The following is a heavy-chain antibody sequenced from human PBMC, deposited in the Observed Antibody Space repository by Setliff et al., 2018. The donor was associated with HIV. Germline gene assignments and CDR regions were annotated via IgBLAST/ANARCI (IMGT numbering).Heavy chain of an antibody. CDR1: GYGFTSYW. J-gene: IGHJ3*02. Sequence: PGESLKISCKGSGYGFTSYWIGWVRQMPGKGLEWMGTIYPGDSDARYSPSFQGQVTISADKSISTAYLQWSTLKASDTAIYYCARHRHTAAGTLDAFDIWGQGTVVTVSS. V-gene: IGHV5-51*01. D-gene: IGHD6-13*01. CDR3: ARHRHTAAGTLDAFDI. CDR2: IYPGDSDA.